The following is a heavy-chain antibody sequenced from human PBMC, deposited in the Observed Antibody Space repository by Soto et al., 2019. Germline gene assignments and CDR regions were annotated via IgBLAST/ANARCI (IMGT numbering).Heavy chain of an antibody. D-gene: IGHD5-12*01. CDR2: IKSKTDGGTT. Sequence: EVQLVESGGGLVKPGGSLRLSCAASGFTFSNAWMTWVRQAPGKGLEWVGRIKSKTDGGTTDYAAPVKGRFTISRDDSKNTLYLQMNSLKTEDTAVYYCTTPEYSGYDYTLGYWGQGTLVTVSS. CDR1: GFTFSNAW. V-gene: IGHV3-15*01. CDR3: TTPEYSGYDYTLGY. J-gene: IGHJ4*02.